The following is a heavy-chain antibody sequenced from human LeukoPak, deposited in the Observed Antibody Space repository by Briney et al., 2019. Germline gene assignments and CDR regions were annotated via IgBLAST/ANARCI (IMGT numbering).Heavy chain of an antibody. CDR2: MNPNSGNT. V-gene: IGHV1-8*01. Sequence: GASVKVSCKASGYTFTSYDINWVRQATGQGLEWMGWMNPNSGNTGYAQKFQGRVTMTRNTSISTAYMGLSNLRSEDTAVYYCARVGLQYYYYYYMDVWGKGTTVTVSS. CDR1: GYTFTSYD. CDR3: ARVGLQYYYYYYMDV. J-gene: IGHJ6*03.